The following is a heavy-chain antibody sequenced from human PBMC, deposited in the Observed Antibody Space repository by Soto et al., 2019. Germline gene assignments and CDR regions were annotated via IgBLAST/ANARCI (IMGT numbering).Heavy chain of an antibody. V-gene: IGHV3-23*01. CDR2: ISGNATST. Sequence: VQLSESGGGLVQPGGSLTLSCAASGFTFSSFAMNWVRQAPGKGLEWVAVISGNATSTYYADSVTGRFTISRDNSKNTMYMQMNSLRAEDTAVYYCAKKAGIISRYGLDVWGQGTTVTVSS. CDR1: GFTFSSFA. J-gene: IGHJ6*02. CDR3: AKKAGIISRYGLDV.